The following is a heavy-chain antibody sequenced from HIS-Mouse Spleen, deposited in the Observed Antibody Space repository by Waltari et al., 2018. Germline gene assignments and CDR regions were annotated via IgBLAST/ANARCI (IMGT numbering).Heavy chain of an antibody. J-gene: IGHJ4*02. V-gene: IGHV4-39*07. D-gene: IGHD2-15*01. Sequence: QLQLQESGPGLVKPSETLSLTCTVSGGSISSSSYYWGWIRQPPGKGLEWIGRIHYSGSTYYNPSLKSRVTISVDTSKNQFSLKLSSVTAADTAVYYCASGVVVAATAVHFDYWGQGTLVTVSS. CDR2: IHYSGST. CDR3: ASGVVVAATAVHFDY. CDR1: GGSISSSSYY.